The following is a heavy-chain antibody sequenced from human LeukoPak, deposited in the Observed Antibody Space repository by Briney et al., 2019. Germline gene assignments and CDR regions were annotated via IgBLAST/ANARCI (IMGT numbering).Heavy chain of an antibody. CDR3: ARDHDFWNPDY. CDR2: INPSGGST. J-gene: IGHJ4*02. V-gene: IGHV1-46*01. CDR1: GYTFTIYY. Sequence: ASVTVSFKASGYTFTIYYMHWVRQAPGQGLEGMGIINPSGGSTSYAQKFQGRVTMTRDTSTSTVYMELSSLRSEDTAVYYCARDHDFWNPDYWGQGTLVTVSS. D-gene: IGHD3-3*01.